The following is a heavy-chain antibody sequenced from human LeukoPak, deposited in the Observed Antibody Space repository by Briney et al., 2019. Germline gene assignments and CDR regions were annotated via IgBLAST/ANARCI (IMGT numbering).Heavy chain of an antibody. Sequence: GGSLRLSCAASGLTFTNVYVNWVRQAPGKGPEWVGRIKRKSEGGTTDFAAPVKGRFTISRDDSKNTVYLQMNSLKSEDTAVYYCSYGANFYFDLWGRGALVTVSS. CDR1: GLTFTNVY. D-gene: IGHD1-1*01. CDR2: IKRKSEGGTT. CDR3: SYGANFYFDL. J-gene: IGHJ2*01. V-gene: IGHV3-15*07.